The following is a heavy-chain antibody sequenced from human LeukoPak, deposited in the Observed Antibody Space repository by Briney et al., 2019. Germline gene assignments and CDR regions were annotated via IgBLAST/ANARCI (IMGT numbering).Heavy chain of an antibody. CDR1: GFTISSNY. D-gene: IGHD3-16*01. Sequence: PGGSLRLSCAASGFTISSNYMSWVRQAPGKGLEWGSVIYSGGSTYYSDSAKGRCTISTDNSKNTLYLQMNSLSAEDTAVYYCARDRSFGAVALYYFDYWGQGTLVTVSS. J-gene: IGHJ4*02. CDR3: ARDRSFGAVALYYFDY. V-gene: IGHV3-53*01. CDR2: IYSGGST.